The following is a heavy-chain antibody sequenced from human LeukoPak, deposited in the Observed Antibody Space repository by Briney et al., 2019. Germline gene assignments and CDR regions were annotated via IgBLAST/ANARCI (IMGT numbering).Heavy chain of an antibody. V-gene: IGHV5-51*01. D-gene: IGHD2-2*02. CDR1: GYSFTSYW. CDR3: ARQDCSSTSCYTDNYYYYGMDV. Sequence: GESLKISCKGSGYSFTSYWIGWVRQMPGKGLEWMGIIYPGDSDTRYSPSFQGQVTISADKSISTACLQWSSLKASDTAMYYCARQDCSSTSCYTDNYYYYGMDVWGQGTTVTVPS. CDR2: IYPGDSDT. J-gene: IGHJ6*02.